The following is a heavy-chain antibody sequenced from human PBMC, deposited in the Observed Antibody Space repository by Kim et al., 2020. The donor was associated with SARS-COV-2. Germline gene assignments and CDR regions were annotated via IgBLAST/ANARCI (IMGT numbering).Heavy chain of an antibody. V-gene: IGHV1-46*01. CDR3: ARDPRYSNGWYGFPPFDI. Sequence: ASVKVSCKASGYTLTSYYMHWVRQAPGQGLEWMGRINPKDITTLYSQKFQGRVTITSDTSTSTVYMELRSLTSEDTAVYFCARDPRYSNGWYGFPPFDIWGQGSLVTVSS. CDR2: INPKDITT. D-gene: IGHD6-19*01. CDR1: GYTLTSYY. J-gene: IGHJ4*02.